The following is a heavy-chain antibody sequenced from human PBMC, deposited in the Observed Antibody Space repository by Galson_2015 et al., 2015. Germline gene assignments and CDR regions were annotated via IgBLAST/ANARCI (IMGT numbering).Heavy chain of an antibody. J-gene: IGHJ6*02. CDR2: IWYDGSNK. CDR1: GFTFSSYG. CDR3: AKGGKLVRYYGMDV. Sequence: SLRLSCAASGFTFSSYGMHWVRQAPGKGLEWVAVIWYDGSNKYYADSVKGRFTISRDNSKNTLYLQMNSLRAVDTAVYYCAKGGKLVRYYGMDVWGQGTTVTVSS. D-gene: IGHD6-13*01. V-gene: IGHV3-33*06.